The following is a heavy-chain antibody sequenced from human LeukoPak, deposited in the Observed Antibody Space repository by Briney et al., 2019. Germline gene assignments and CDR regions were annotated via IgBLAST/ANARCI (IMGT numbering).Heavy chain of an antibody. D-gene: IGHD3-10*01. V-gene: IGHV4-34*01. CDR3: ARVGYYGSGRADDAFDI. CDR1: GGSFSGYY. Sequence: SETLSLTCAVYGGSFSGYYWSWIRQPPGKRLEWIGEINHSGSTNYNPSLKSRVTISVDTSKNQFSLKLSSVTAADTAVYYCARVGYYGSGRADDAFDIWGQGTMVTVSS. CDR2: INHSGST. J-gene: IGHJ3*02.